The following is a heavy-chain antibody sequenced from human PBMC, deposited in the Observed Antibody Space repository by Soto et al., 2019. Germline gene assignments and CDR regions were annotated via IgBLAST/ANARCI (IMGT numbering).Heavy chain of an antibody. Sequence: QVQLQESGPGLVKPSETLSLTCTVSGGSISSYYWSWIRQPAGKGLEWIGRIYTSGSTNYNPSLNSRATLSVDTSKQQFALKRSSVTAAETAVYYCARGSAPGTYGDPRYFGYWGPGTLVTVSS. CDR2: IYTSGST. CDR3: ARGSAPGTYGDPRYFGY. V-gene: IGHV4-4*07. J-gene: IGHJ4*02. D-gene: IGHD4-17*01. CDR1: GGSISSYY.